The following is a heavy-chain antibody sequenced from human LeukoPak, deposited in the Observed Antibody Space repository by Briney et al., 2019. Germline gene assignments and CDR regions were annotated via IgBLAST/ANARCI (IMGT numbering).Heavy chain of an antibody. V-gene: IGHV3-30*04. CDR1: GFTFSSYA. Sequence: GGSLRLSCAASGFTFSSYAMHWVRQAPGKGLEWVAVISYDGSNKYYADSVKGRFTISRDNSKNTLYLQMNGLRAEDTAVYYCAREGNEAVAAADPPDYWGQGTLVTVSS. J-gene: IGHJ4*02. CDR2: ISYDGSNK. CDR3: AREGNEAVAAADPPDY. D-gene: IGHD2-15*01.